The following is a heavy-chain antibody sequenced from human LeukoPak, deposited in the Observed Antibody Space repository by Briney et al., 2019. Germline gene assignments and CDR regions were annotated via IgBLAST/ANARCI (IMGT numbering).Heavy chain of an antibody. CDR3: AKDIVIGWFGELSSYYFDY. CDR1: GISLSNYA. J-gene: IGHJ4*02. D-gene: IGHD3-10*01. V-gene: IGHV3-23*01. Sequence: GGSLRLPCVVSGISLSNYAMSWVRQAPGKGLEWVSAISGSGGSTYYADSVKGRFTISRDNSKNTLYLQMNSLRAEDTAVYYCAKDIVIGWFGELSSYYFDYWGQGTLVTVSS. CDR2: ISGSGGST.